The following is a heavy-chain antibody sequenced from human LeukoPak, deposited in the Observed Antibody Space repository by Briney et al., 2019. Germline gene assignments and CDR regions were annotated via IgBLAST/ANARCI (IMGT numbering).Heavy chain of an antibody. CDR3: ARLRGVGATASFDI. V-gene: IGHV4-39*07. CDR1: GGSISSSSYY. CDR2: IYYSGST. J-gene: IGHJ3*02. D-gene: IGHD3-10*01. Sequence: PSETLSLTCTVSGGSISSSSYYWGWIRQPPGKGLEWIGSIYYSGSTYYNPSLKSRVTRSVDTSKNQFSLKLSSVTAADTAVYYCARLRGVGATASFDIWGQGTMVTVSS.